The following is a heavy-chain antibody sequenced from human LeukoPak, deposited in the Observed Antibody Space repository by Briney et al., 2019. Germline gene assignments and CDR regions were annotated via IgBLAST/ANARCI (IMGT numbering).Heavy chain of an antibody. D-gene: IGHD3-10*01. Sequence: GGSLRLSCAASGFTFSSYDMHWVRQAPGKGLEWVAVISYDGSNKYYADSVKGRFTISRDNSKNTLYLQMNSLRAEDTAVYYCAREVFPHSYYYYGMDVWGKETTVTVSS. CDR1: GFTFSSYD. J-gene: IGHJ6*04. V-gene: IGHV3-30*04. CDR3: AREVFPHSYYYYGMDV. CDR2: ISYDGSNK.